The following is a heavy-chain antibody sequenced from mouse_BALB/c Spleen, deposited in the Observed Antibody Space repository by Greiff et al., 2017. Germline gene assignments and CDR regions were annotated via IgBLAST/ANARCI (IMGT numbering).Heavy chain of an antibody. CDR2: ISSGGGST. J-gene: IGHJ2*01. D-gene: IGHD2-3*01. V-gene: IGHV5-12-1*01. CDR1: GFAFSSYD. CDR3: ARQGNDGYFDY. Sequence: EVQLVESGGGLVKPGGSLKLSCAASGFAFSSYDMSWVRQTPEKRLEWVAYISSGGGSTYYPDTVKGRFTISRDNAKNTLYLQMSSLKSEDTAMYYCARQGNDGYFDYWGQGTTLTVSS.